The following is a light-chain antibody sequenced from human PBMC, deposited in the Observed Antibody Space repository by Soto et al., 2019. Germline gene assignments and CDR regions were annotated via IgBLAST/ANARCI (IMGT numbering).Light chain of an antibody. CDR1: SSDVGRYNH. Sequence: LTQPASVSGSPGQSITISCTGTSSDVGRYNHVSWYQQSPGKAPKLIIFEVSNRPSGISDRFSGSKSGSTASLTISGLQAEDEADYYCNSLSPTATSYVFGTGTKVTVL. CDR2: EVS. V-gene: IGLV2-14*01. CDR3: NSLSPTATSYV. J-gene: IGLJ1*01.